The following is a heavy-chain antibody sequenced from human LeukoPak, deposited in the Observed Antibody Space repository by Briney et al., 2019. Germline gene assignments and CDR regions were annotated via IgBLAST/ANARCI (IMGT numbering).Heavy chain of an antibody. CDR1: GFTFSTYW. Sequence: RGSLRLSCAASGFTFSTYWMNWVRQAPGKGLEWVAYIKQDGSDKYYVDSVKGRFTISRDNAKNSLFLQMNSLRAEDTAVYYCARVRCSSNSCFPDYWGQGTLVTVSS. J-gene: IGHJ4*02. D-gene: IGHD2-2*01. V-gene: IGHV3-7*03. CDR2: IKQDGSDK. CDR3: ARVRCSSNSCFPDY.